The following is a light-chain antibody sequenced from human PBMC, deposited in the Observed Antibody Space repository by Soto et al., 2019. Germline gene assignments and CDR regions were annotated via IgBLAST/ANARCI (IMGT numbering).Light chain of an antibody. J-gene: IGKJ2*01. Sequence: DIQMTQSASSLSASEGDRVTITCRASQSISSNLNWHQQKPGKAPKVLIYAASSLQSGVPSRFSGSGSGTDFTLTISSLQPEDFATYYCQQSYSIPYTFGQGTKLEIK. CDR2: AAS. CDR3: QQSYSIPYT. V-gene: IGKV1-39*01. CDR1: QSISSN.